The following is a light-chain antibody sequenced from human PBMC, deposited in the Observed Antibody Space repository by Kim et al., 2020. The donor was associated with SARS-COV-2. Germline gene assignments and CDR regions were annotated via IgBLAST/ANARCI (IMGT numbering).Light chain of an antibody. CDR3: QQLNSYPPT. CDR2: AAS. J-gene: IGKJ2*01. Sequence: ASVGDRVTITCRTSQGISGYLAWFQQQPGKAPKLLAYAASTLQGGVPSRFSGSGSGTEFTLTIGSLQPEDFATYYCQQLNSYPPTFGQGTKLEI. V-gene: IGKV1-9*01. CDR1: QGISGY.